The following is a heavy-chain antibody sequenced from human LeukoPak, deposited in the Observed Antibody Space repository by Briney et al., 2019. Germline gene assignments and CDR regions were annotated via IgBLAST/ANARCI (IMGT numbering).Heavy chain of an antibody. CDR3: ARDLKRWLQSDAFDI. J-gene: IGHJ3*02. CDR2: ISPSGGST. Sequence: ASVKVSCKASGYTFTSYYMHWVRQAPGQGLEWMGIISPSGGSTSYAQKFQGRVTMTRDTSTSTVYMELSSLRSEDTAVYYCARDLKRWLQSDAFDIWGQGTMVTVSS. CDR1: GYTFTSYY. D-gene: IGHD5-24*01. V-gene: IGHV1-46*03.